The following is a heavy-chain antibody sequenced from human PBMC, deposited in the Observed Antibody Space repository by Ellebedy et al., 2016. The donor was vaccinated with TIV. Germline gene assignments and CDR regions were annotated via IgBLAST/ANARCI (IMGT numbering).Heavy chain of an antibody. CDR1: GYTFTSYD. CDR3: ARGPEGAVSRWWELLAY. V-gene: IGHV1-8*01. J-gene: IGHJ4*02. D-gene: IGHD1-26*01. Sequence: ASVKVSCXASGYTFTSYDINWVRQATGQGLEWMGWMNPNSGNTGYAQKFQGRVTMTRNTSISTAYMELSSLRSEDTAVYYCARGPEGAVSRWWELLAYWGQGTLVTVSS. CDR2: MNPNSGNT.